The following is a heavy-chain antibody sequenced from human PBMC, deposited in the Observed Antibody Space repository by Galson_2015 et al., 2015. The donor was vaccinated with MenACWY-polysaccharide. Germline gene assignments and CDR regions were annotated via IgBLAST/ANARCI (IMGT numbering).Heavy chain of an antibody. CDR1: GFTLRDSS. D-gene: IGHD3-10*01. Sequence: SLRLSCAASGFTLRDSSMNWIRQTPGKGLEWVSYISSGGTIIYYADSVKGRFTISRDNAKNSLFLQMNSLRAEDTAVYYCARGELTIDYWGQGTLVTVSS. J-gene: IGHJ4*02. V-gene: IGHV3-11*01. CDR3: ARGELTIDY. CDR2: ISSGGTII.